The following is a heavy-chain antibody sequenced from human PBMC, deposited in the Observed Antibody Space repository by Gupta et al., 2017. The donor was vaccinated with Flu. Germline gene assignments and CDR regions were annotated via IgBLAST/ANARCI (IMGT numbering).Heavy chain of an antibody. CDR1: GGSISNFY. V-gene: IGHV4-4*07. CDR2: VYTSGST. CDR3: ARDPTGNWNYAYYYYGMDV. D-gene: IGHD1-7*01. J-gene: IGHJ6*02. Sequence: QVQLQESGPGLVKPSETLSLSCTVFGGSISNFYWCWFRQPAGKGLEWIERVYTSGSTNYNPSLKSRVTMSVDTSKNQFSLKLSSVTAADTAVYYCARDPTGNWNYAYYYYGMDVWGQGTTVTVSS.